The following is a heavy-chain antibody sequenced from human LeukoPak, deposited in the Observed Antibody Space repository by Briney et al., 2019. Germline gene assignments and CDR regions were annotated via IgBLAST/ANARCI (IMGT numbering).Heavy chain of an antibody. CDR2: ISSSRSTI. Sequence: GGSLRLSCAASGFTFSDYYMSWIRQAPGKGLEWVSYISSSRSTIYYADSVKGRFTISRDNAKNSLYLQMNSLRAEDTAVYYCARDYSTVTTFFDYWGQGTLVTVSS. CDR3: ARDYSTVTTFFDY. V-gene: IGHV3-11*04. CDR1: GFTFSDYY. J-gene: IGHJ4*02. D-gene: IGHD4-17*01.